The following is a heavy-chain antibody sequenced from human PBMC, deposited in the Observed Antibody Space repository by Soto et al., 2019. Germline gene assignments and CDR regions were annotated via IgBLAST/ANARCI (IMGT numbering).Heavy chain of an antibody. CDR2: IYYSGST. V-gene: IGHV4-39*01. D-gene: IGHD4-17*01. J-gene: IGHJ4*02. CDR1: GGSISSSSYY. Sequence: SETLSLTCTVSGGSISSSSYYWGWIRQPPGKGLEWIGSIYYSGSTYYNPSLKSRVTISVDTSKNQFSLKLSSVTAADTAVYYCARSMTTVVTLDYWGQGTLVTVPQ. CDR3: ARSMTTVVTLDY.